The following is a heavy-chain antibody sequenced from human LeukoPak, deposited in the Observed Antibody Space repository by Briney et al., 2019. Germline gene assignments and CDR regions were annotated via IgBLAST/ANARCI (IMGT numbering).Heavy chain of an antibody. CDR3: ARGRSITLLRGVAMSDGFDI. Sequence: GGSLRLSCAASGFTFSNYGMNWVRQAPGKGLEWVSFTDTSGRYVYYGDSVNGRFTISRDNAKNLLFLQMNGLRAEDTALYYCARGRSITLLRGVAMSDGFDIWGQGAMVAVSS. J-gene: IGHJ3*02. CDR2: TDTSGRYV. CDR1: GFTFSNYG. D-gene: IGHD3-10*01. V-gene: IGHV3-21*06.